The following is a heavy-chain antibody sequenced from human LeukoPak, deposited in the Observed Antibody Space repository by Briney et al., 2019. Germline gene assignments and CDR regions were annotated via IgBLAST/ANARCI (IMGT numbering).Heavy chain of an antibody. J-gene: IGHJ6*03. CDR3: AKVDTTMDLGDYYYYYMDV. Sequence: SETLSLTCTVSGGPVSSYYWSWIRQPPGKGLEWIGYIYYSGSTNYNPSLESRVTISVDTSKNHFSLKLSSVTAADTAVYYCAKVDTTMDLGDYYYYYMDVWGKGTTVTVSS. V-gene: IGHV4-59*02. D-gene: IGHD5-18*01. CDR2: IYYSGST. CDR1: GGPVSSYY.